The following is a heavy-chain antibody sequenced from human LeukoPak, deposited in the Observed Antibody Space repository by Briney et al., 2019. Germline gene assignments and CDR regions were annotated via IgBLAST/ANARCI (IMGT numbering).Heavy chain of an antibody. D-gene: IGHD3-22*01. CDR2: IYTSGST. Sequence: SETLSLTCTVSGVSISSGSYYWSWIRQPAGKGLEWIGRIYTSGSTNYNPSLKSRVTISVDTSKNQFSLKLSSVTAADTAVYYCARGFPYYYDSSGYYVDYWGQGTLVTVSS. V-gene: IGHV4-61*02. J-gene: IGHJ4*02. CDR3: ARGFPYYYDSSGYYVDY. CDR1: GVSISSGSYY.